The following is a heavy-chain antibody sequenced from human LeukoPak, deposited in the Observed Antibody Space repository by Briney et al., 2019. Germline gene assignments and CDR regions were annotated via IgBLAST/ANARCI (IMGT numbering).Heavy chain of an antibody. V-gene: IGHV3-23*01. CDR3: ARAVATITNWFDP. CDR1: GFTFSNYG. Sequence: GGSLRLSCAASGFTFSNYGMSWVRQAPGKGLEWVSGISGSGGSTYYADSVKGRFTISRDNSKNTLYLQMNSLRAEDTAVYYCARAVATITNWFDPWGQGTLVTVSS. J-gene: IGHJ5*02. CDR2: ISGSGGST. D-gene: IGHD5-24*01.